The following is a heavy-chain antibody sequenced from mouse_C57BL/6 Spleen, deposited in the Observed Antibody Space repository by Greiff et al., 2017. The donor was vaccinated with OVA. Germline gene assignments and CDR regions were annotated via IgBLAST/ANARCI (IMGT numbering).Heavy chain of an antibody. CDR3: AKEPTVVGGWYFDV. CDR1: GFTFSDYG. D-gene: IGHD1-1*01. CDR2: ISSGSSTI. J-gene: IGHJ1*03. Sequence: EVQGVESGGGLVKPGGSLKLSCAASGFTFSDYGMHWVRQAPEKGLEWVAYISSGSSTIYYADTVKGRFTISRDNAKNTLFLQMTSLRSEDTAMYYCAKEPTVVGGWYFDVWGTGTTVTVSS. V-gene: IGHV5-17*01.